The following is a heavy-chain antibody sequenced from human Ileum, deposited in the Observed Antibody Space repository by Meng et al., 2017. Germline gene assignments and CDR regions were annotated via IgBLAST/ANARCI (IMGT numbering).Heavy chain of an antibody. CDR3: ARGRHCSSTTCYLSDS. J-gene: IGHJ4*02. Sequence: QFPLVQSGPEVRKPGATVKVSCQASGYSFTNYGINWVRQAPGKGLEWMGWTSTYNSNRNYAQTLQGRVTMTTDTSTTTAYMELRSLTFDDTAVYYCARGRHCSSTTCYLSDSWGQGTLVTVSS. CDR2: TSTYNSNR. V-gene: IGHV1-18*01. CDR1: GYSFTNYG. D-gene: IGHD2-2*01.